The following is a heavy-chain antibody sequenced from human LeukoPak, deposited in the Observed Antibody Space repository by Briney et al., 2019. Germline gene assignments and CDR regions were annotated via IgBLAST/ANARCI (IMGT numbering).Heavy chain of an antibody. J-gene: IGHJ4*02. D-gene: IGHD2-2*01. CDR2: INPNSGGT. CDR3: ARDPPHCSSTSCYVKLFDY. V-gene: IGHV1-2*02. Sequence: ASVKVSCKASGYTFTGYYMRWVRQAPGQGLEWMGWINPNSGGTNYAQKFQGRVTMTRDTSISTAYMELSRLRSDDTAVYYCARDPPHCSSTSCYVKLFDYWGQGTLVIVSS. CDR1: GYTFTGYY.